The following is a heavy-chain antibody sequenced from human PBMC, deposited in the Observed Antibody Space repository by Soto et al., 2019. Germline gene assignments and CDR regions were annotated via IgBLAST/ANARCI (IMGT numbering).Heavy chain of an antibody. CDR2: IDYSGNI. V-gene: IGHV4-39*01. CDR1: CGSITSSGSA. Sequence: QLQLQESGPGLVKPSETLSLTCNASCGSITSSGSAWGWIRQSPGKGLEWIGTIDYSGNIYYIPSLKSRITISVDTSKNQISLKLSSVTAADTAVYYCARHIHNQGFEYYFASWGQGTLVTVSS. J-gene: IGHJ4*02. D-gene: IGHD1-1*01. CDR3: ARHIHNQGFEYYFAS.